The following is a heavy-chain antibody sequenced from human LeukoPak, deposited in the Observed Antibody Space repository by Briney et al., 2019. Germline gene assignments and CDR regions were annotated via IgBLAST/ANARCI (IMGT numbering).Heavy chain of an antibody. J-gene: IGHJ4*02. CDR2: ISSSGSTI. V-gene: IGHV3-11*01. CDR1: GFAVSNNY. Sequence: PGGSLRLSCAASGFAVSNNYMSWVRQAPGKGLEWVSYISSSGSTIYYADSVKGRFTISRDNAKNSLYLQMNSLRAEDTALYYCAKDPNRYYYETSGDDSWGQGTLVTVSS. D-gene: IGHD3-22*01. CDR3: AKDPNRYYYETSGDDS.